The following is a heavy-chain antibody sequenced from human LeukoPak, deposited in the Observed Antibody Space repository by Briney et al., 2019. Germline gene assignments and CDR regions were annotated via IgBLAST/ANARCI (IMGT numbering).Heavy chain of an antibody. Sequence: GGSLRLSCAGSGFIFNNYAMHWVRQPPGKGLEWVSGISWNSGSIGYADSVKGRFTISRDNAKNSLYLQMNSLRAEDTALYYCAKDNCSGGSCYSLDYWGQGTLVTVSS. CDR2: ISWNSGSI. CDR1: GFIFNNYA. D-gene: IGHD2-15*01. J-gene: IGHJ4*02. V-gene: IGHV3-9*01. CDR3: AKDNCSGGSCYSLDY.